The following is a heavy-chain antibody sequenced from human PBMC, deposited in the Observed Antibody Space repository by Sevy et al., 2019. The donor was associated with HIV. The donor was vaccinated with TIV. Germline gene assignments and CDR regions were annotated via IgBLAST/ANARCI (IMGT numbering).Heavy chain of an antibody. V-gene: IGHV4-59*08. J-gene: IGHJ4*02. D-gene: IGHD1-26*01. CDR2: IYYNGHI. CDR3: AGENAWGRGYS. Sequence: SETLSLTCTVSGGSITSLYWNWIRQPPGKGQEWIANIYYNGHINYNPSLKSRVTLSLDTSKNQFSLRLISVTAADTAMYYCAGENAWGRGYSWGQGTLVTVSS. CDR1: GGSITSLY.